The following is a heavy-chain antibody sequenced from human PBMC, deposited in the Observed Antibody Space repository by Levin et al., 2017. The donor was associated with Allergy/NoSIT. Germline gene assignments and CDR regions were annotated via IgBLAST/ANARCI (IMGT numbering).Heavy chain of an antibody. CDR2: INPNSGGT. CDR1: GYTFTGYY. D-gene: IGHD6-13*01. V-gene: IGHV1-2*02. CDR3: ARVRQRIAAAADLLYYFDY. J-gene: IGHJ4*02. Sequence: ASVKVSCKASGYTFTGYYMHWVRQAPGQGLEWMGWINPNSGGTNYAQKFQGRVTMTRDTSISTAYMELSRLRSDDTAVYYCARVRQRIAAAADLLYYFDYWGQGTLVTVSS.